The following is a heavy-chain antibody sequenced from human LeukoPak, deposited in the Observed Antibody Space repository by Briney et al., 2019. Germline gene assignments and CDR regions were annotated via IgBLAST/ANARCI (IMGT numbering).Heavy chain of an antibody. V-gene: IGHV4-34*01. CDR3: ARAIAVAGHDAFDI. Sequence: SETLSLTCAVYGGSFSGYYWSWIRQPPGKGLEWIGEINHSGSTKYNPSLERRVTISVDTSKNQFSLKLSSVSATDADVYYCARAIAVAGHDAFDIWGQGTMVTVSS. CDR1: GGSFSGYY. J-gene: IGHJ3*02. D-gene: IGHD6-19*01. CDR2: INHSGST.